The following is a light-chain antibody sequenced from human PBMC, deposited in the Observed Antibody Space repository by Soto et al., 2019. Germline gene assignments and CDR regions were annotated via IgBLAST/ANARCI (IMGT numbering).Light chain of an antibody. V-gene: IGLV2-11*01. CDR3: CSYAGSYIYV. CDR1: SSNVGGYNY. CDR2: DVS. J-gene: IGLJ1*01. Sequence: QSVQTQPRSVSGSPGQSVTISCTGTSSNVGGYNYVSWYQQLPGKAPKLMVYDVSKRPSGVPDRFSGSKSGNTASLTISGLQAEDEADYYCCSYAGSYIYVFGTGTKVTVL.